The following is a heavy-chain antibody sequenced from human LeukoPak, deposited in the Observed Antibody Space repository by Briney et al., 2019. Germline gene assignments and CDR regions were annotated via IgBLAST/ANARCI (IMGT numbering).Heavy chain of an antibody. J-gene: IGHJ4*02. CDR2: INHSGST. D-gene: IGHD3-22*01. Sequence: SVTLSLTCAVYGGSFSGYYWRWLRQPPGKGREGFGEINHSGSTNYNPSLKRRITTTEETTKNQFSLKLSSVTAADTAVYYCARGFITMIVVAYLFDYWGQGTLVTVSS. CDR1: GGSFSGYY. V-gene: IGHV4-34*01. CDR3: ARGFITMIVVAYLFDY.